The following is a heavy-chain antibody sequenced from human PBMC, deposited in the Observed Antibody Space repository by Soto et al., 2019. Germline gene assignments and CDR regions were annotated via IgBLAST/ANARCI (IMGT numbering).Heavy chain of an antibody. CDR2: ISGSGGST. Sequence: EVQLLESGGGLVQPGGSLRLSCAAAGFTFSSYAMSWVRQAPGKGLEWVSAISGSGGSTYYADSVKGRFTISRDNYKNTLYLQMNSLRAGDTAVSYCAKATRGGAATLILDYWGQGTLVTVSS. D-gene: IGHD6-13*01. J-gene: IGHJ4*02. CDR1: GFTFSSYA. V-gene: IGHV3-23*01. CDR3: AKATRGGAATLILDY.